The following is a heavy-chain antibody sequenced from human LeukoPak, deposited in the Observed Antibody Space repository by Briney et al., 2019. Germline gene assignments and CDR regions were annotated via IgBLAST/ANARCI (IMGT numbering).Heavy chain of an antibody. V-gene: IGHV3-7*02. D-gene: IGHD1-1*01. CDR3: ARSYWNDHFDY. Sequence: GGSLRLSCAGSGFTLSNYWMTWVRQAPGKGLEWVANIKEDGSEKYYVDSVKGRFTISRDNSKNTLYLQMNSLRAEDTAVYYCARSYWNDHFDYWGQGTLVTVSS. J-gene: IGHJ4*02. CDR1: GFTLSNYW. CDR2: IKEDGSEK.